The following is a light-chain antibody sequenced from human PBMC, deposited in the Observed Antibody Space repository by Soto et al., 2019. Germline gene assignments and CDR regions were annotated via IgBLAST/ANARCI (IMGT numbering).Light chain of an antibody. Sequence: EIVMTQSPATLSVSPGETATLSCRASQSVASNLAWFQQKPGQAPRLLIFRASTRATGVPARFSGSGSWTEFTLTITSLQSEDFAVYYCQQYHNWPPLFTFGPGTKVDIK. CDR2: RAS. V-gene: IGKV3-15*01. CDR1: QSVASN. J-gene: IGKJ3*01. CDR3: QQYHNWPPLFT.